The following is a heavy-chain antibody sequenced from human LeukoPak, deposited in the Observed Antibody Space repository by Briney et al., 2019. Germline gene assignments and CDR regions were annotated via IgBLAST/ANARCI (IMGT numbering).Heavy chain of an antibody. CDR3: ATATMVRGVIISNWFDP. Sequence: ASVKVSCKVSGYTLTELSMHWVRQAPGKGLEWMGGFEPEDGETIYAQKFQGRVTMTEDTSTDTAYMELSSLRSEDTAVYYCATATMVRGVIISNWFDPWGQGTLVTVSS. D-gene: IGHD3-10*01. CDR2: FEPEDGET. CDR1: GYTLTELS. V-gene: IGHV1-24*01. J-gene: IGHJ5*02.